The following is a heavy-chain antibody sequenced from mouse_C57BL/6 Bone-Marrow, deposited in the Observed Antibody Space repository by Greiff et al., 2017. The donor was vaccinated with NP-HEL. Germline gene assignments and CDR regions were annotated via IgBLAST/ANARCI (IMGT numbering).Heavy chain of an antibody. CDR3: ARGGDSSGYVFAY. Sequence: VQLQQSGAELVMPGASVKLSCKASGYTFTSYWMHWVKQRPGQGLEWIGEIDPSDSYTNYNQKFKGKSTLTVDKSSSTAYMQLSSLTSEDSAVYYCARGGDSSGYVFAYWGQGTLVTVSA. J-gene: IGHJ3*01. V-gene: IGHV1-69*01. CDR1: GYTFTSYW. CDR2: IDPSDSYT. D-gene: IGHD3-2*02.